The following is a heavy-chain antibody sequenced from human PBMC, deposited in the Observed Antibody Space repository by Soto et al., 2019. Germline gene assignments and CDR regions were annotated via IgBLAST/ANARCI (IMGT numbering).Heavy chain of an antibody. CDR1: GFTFSSYA. J-gene: IGHJ4*02. Sequence: EVQLLESGGGLVQPGGSLRLSCAASGFTFSSYAMSWVRQAPGQGLEWVSAISGSGGSTYYADSVKGRFTISRDKSKNTLYLQMNSLRAEDTAVYYCAKDQRSSSYYFDYWGQGTLVTVSS. CDR3: AKDQRSSSYYFDY. V-gene: IGHV3-23*01. CDR2: ISGSGGST. D-gene: IGHD6-6*01.